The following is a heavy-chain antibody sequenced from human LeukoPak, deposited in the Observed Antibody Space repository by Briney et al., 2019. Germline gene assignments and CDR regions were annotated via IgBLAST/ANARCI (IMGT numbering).Heavy chain of an antibody. D-gene: IGHD1-26*01. CDR2: IKQDGSEK. J-gene: IGHJ3*02. CDR1: GFTFSTYW. CDR3: ARDFRGTYFEADAFDI. V-gene: IGHV3-7*01. Sequence: PGGSLRLSCAASGFTFSTYWMSWVRQAPGKGLEWVANIKQDGSEKYYVDSVKGRSTISRDNAENSLYLQMNSLRAEDTAVYYCARDFRGTYFEADAFDIWGQGTMVTVSS.